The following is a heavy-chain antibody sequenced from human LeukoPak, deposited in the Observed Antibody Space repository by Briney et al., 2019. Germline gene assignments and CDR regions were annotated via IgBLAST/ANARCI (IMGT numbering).Heavy chain of an antibody. Sequence: GESLKISCKGSGYKFTTYWVAWVRHMPGKGLEWMGIIFPGDSDTRYRPSFQGQVTISADKSISTAYLQWSSLKASDTAMYYCARRDYGGTSAAFDIWGQGTMVTVSS. J-gene: IGHJ3*02. D-gene: IGHD4-23*01. V-gene: IGHV5-51*01. CDR3: ARRDYGGTSAAFDI. CDR1: GYKFTTYW. CDR2: IFPGDSDT.